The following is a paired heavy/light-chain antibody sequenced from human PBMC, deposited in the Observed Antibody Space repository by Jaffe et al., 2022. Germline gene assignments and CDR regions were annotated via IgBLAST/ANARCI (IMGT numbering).Light chain of an antibody. CDR1: QSVSSNY. CDR3: QQYGSSPPYP. V-gene: IGKV3-20*01. Sequence: EIVLTQSPGTLSLSPGERATLSCRASQSVSSNYLAWYQQKPGQAPRLLIYGASSRATGIPDRFSGSGSGTDFTLTISRLEPEDFAVYYCQQYGSSPPYPFGQGTKLEFK. CDR2: GAS. J-gene: IGKJ2*01.
Heavy chain of an antibody. V-gene: IGHV3-48*01. J-gene: IGHJ5*02. CDR1: GFTFSTYS. Sequence: EVQLVESGGGLIQPGGSLRLSCAASGFTFSTYSMNWVRQAPGKGLEWVSYISTSTSTIYYTDSVKGRFTISRDNAKNSLYLQMNGLRAEDTGVYYCARSKGCSGGSCYFDPWGQGTLVTVSS. CDR3: ARSKGCSGGSCYFDP. D-gene: IGHD2-15*01. CDR2: ISTSTSTI.